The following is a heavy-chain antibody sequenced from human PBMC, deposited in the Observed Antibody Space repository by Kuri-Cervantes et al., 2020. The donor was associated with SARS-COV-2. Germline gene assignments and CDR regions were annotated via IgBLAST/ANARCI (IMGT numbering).Heavy chain of an antibody. V-gene: IGHV4-39*07. J-gene: IGHJ6*02. CDR1: GGSISSSSYY. Sequence: GSLRLSCTVSGGSISSSSYYWGWIRQPPGKGLEWIGSIYYSASTYYNPSLKSRVTISVDKSKTQFSLKLSSVTAADTAVYYCAREYYNQLSRGGMDVWGQGTTVTVSS. CDR3: AREYYNQLSRGGMDV. D-gene: IGHD3-10*01. CDR2: IYYSAST.